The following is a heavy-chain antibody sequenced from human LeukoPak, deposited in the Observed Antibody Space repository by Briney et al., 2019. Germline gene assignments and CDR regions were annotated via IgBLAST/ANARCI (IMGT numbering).Heavy chain of an antibody. V-gene: IGHV4-59*01. CDR1: GGSISSYY. CDR2: IYYSGST. CDR3: AGGGGWYVALDI. Sequence: SEALSLTCTVSGGSISSYYWSWIRQPPGKGLEWIGYIYYSGSTNYNPSLKSRVTISVDTSKNQFSLKLSSVTAADTAVYYCAGGGGWYVALDIWAKGQWSPSLQ. D-gene: IGHD6-19*01. J-gene: IGHJ3*02.